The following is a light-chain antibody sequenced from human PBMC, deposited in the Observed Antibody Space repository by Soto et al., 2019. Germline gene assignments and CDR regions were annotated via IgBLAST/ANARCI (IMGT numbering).Light chain of an antibody. CDR2: GAS. V-gene: IGKV3-15*01. J-gene: IGKJ1*01. CDR3: HQSTNGPWT. Sequence: EEARTQAPGSQSVYPGERGTIHCMASQSVSSCLAWYQQKPGQAPMLLIYGASTRATGIPARFSGSGSGTDFTLTISSLQSEDFAFYYCHQSTNGPWTFGQGTKVDNK. CDR1: QSVSSC.